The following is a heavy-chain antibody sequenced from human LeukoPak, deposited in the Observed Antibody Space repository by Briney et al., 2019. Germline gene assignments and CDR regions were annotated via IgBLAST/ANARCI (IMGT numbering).Heavy chain of an antibody. V-gene: IGHV3-23*01. CDR1: GFPFNSNA. J-gene: IGHJ4*02. D-gene: IGHD3-10*01. CDR2: IGDSGGNT. CDR3: AKYRGFGDSYDS. Sequence: GGSLRLSCAASGFPFNSNAMSWVRQAPGKGLEWVSSIGDSGGNTYYADSVKGRFTISRDNPKNTLYLQMNSLRAEDTAVYYCAKYRGFGDSYDSWGQGTLVTVSS.